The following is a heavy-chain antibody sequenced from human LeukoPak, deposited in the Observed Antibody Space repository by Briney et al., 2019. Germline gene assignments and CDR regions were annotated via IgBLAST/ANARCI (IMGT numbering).Heavy chain of an antibody. CDR2: ISSSSSYI. V-gene: IGHV3-21*01. J-gene: IGHJ3*02. CDR3: AKDEYSSSSGESAFDI. Sequence: GGSLRLSCAASGFTFSSYSMNWVRQAPGKGLEWVSSISSSSSYIYYADSVKGRFTISRDNAKNSLYLQMNSLRAEDTAVYYCAKDEYSSSSGESAFDIWGQGTMVTVSS. D-gene: IGHD6-6*01. CDR1: GFTFSSYS.